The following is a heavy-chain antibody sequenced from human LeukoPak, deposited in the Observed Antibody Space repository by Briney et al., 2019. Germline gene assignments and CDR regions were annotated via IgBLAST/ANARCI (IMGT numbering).Heavy chain of an antibody. V-gene: IGHV3-30-3*01. D-gene: IGHD1-26*01. CDR2: ISYDGSNK. CDR1: GFTFSSYA. J-gene: IGHJ4*02. CDR3: ARGGGSYFWEFDY. Sequence: GGSLRLSCAASGFTFSSYAMHWVRQAPGKGLEWVAVISYDGSNKYYADSVKGRFTISRDNSKNTPYLQMNSLRAEDTAVYYCARGGGSYFWEFDYWGQGTLVTVSS.